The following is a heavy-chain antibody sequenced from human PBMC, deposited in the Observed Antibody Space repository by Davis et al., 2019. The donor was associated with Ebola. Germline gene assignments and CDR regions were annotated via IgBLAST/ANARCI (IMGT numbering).Heavy chain of an antibody. CDR2: IRFDGSTK. Sequence: GESLKISCAASGFTFSNYAMHWVRQAPGKGLEWVAFIRFDGSTKYYADSVKGRFAISRDNSKNTLYLQMNSLRAEDTAVYYCAKLDTAMVTWKPFDYWGQGTLVTVSS. V-gene: IGHV3-30*02. CDR3: AKLDTAMVTWKPFDY. CDR1: GFTFSNYA. D-gene: IGHD5-18*01. J-gene: IGHJ4*02.